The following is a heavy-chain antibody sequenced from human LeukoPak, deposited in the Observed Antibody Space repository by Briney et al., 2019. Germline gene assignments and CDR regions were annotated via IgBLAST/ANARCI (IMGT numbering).Heavy chain of an antibody. CDR2: INGDGRNI. CDR1: GFTFSSYW. D-gene: IGHD3-9*01. J-gene: IGHJ6*02. V-gene: IGHV3-74*01. Sequence: GGSLRLSCVASGFTFSSYWMHWVRQDPRKGLVWVSRINGDGRNINYADSVRGRFTISRDNSKNTLYLQMNTLRVEDTAVYYCTRDLMDYDVSTGLHHYYMDVWGQGTTVTVSS. CDR3: TRDLMDYDVSTGLHHYYMDV.